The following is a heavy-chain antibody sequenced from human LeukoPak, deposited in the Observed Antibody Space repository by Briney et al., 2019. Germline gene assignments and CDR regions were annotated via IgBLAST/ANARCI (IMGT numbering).Heavy chain of an antibody. Sequence: SETLSLTCTVSGGSIRSNYWSWIRQPAGNRLEWIGRIYTSGSTNYNPSLKSRVTMSSDTSKTQFSLKLTSATAADTAVYYCARGQYDNSGAFDYWGQGTLVTVSS. V-gene: IGHV4-4*07. CDR2: IYTSGST. J-gene: IGHJ4*02. CDR3: ARGQYDNSGAFDY. D-gene: IGHD1-1*01. CDR1: GGSIRSNY.